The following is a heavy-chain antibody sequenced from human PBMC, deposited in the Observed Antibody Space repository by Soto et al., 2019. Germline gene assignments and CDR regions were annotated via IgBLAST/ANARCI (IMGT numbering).Heavy chain of an antibody. CDR2: IIPIFGTA. CDR3: ARGITMVRGVPPAYYCYGMDV. V-gene: IGHV1-69*06. D-gene: IGHD3-10*01. CDR1: GGTFSSYA. Sequence: QVQLVQSGAEVKKPGSSVKVSCKASGGTFSSYAISWVRQAPGQGLEWMGGIIPIFGTANYAQKFQGRVTITADKSTSPAYMELSSLRSEDTAVYYCARGITMVRGVPPAYYCYGMDVWGQGTTVTVSS. J-gene: IGHJ6*02.